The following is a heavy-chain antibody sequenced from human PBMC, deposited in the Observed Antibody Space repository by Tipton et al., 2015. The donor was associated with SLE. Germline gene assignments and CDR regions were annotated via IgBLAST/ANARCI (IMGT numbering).Heavy chain of an antibody. CDR1: GGSISSGSYY. CDR3: ARDPLGGVEDY. D-gene: IGHD2-15*01. Sequence: LRLSCTVSGGSISSGSYYWSWIRQPAGKGLEWIGHIYTSGSTNYNPSLKSRVTISVDTSKNQFSLKLSSVTAADTAVYYCARDPLGGVEDYWGQGTLVTVSS. J-gene: IGHJ4*02. CDR2: IYTSGST. V-gene: IGHV4-61*09.